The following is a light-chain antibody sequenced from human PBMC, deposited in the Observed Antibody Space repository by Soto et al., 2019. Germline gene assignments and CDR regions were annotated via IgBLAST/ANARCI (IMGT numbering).Light chain of an antibody. CDR2: GAS. CDR1: QSVSSSY. J-gene: IGKJ5*01. CDR3: QQYGSSPT. V-gene: IGKV3-20*01. Sequence: EIVWTQSPGTLSLSPGERATLSCRASQSVSSSYLAWYQQKPGQAPRLLIYGASSRATGIPDRFSGSGSGTDFTLTIRRLEPEDFAVYYCQQYGSSPTFGQGTRLEIK.